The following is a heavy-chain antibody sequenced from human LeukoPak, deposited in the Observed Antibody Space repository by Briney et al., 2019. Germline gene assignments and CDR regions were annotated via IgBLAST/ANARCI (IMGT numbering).Heavy chain of an antibody. CDR3: ASQSTPVLPFDI. CDR2: IYSAGTT. CDR1: GFTVSGNY. V-gene: IGHV3-66*04. Sequence: PGGSLRLSCAASGFTVSGNYISWVRQAPGKGLEWVSVIYSAGTTYYADSVKGRFTISRDNSKNTLYLQMNSLRGEDTAVYYCASQSTPVLPFDIWGQGTMVTVSS. J-gene: IGHJ3*02.